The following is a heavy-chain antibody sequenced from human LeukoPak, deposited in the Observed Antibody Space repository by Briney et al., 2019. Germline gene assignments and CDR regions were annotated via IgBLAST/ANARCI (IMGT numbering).Heavy chain of an antibody. Sequence: ASVKVSCKASGYTFTGYYMHWVRQAPGQGLEWMGWINPNSGGTNYAQKFQGRVTMTSDTSISTAYMELSRLRSDDTAVYYCAQLDLAYCGGDCYSRDYWGQGTLVTVSS. D-gene: IGHD2-21*02. V-gene: IGHV1-2*02. CDR2: INPNSGGT. CDR1: GYTFTGYY. J-gene: IGHJ4*02. CDR3: AQLDLAYCGGDCYSRDY.